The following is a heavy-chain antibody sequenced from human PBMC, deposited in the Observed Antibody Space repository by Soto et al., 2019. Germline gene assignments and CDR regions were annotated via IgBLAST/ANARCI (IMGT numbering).Heavy chain of an antibody. CDR3: ARAMNPRPRTVNYYYYGMDV. CDR2: IIPIFGTA. D-gene: IGHD6-25*01. J-gene: IGHJ6*02. Sequence: SVKVSCKASGGTFSSYSISWVRQAPGQGLEWMGGIIPIFGTANYAQKFQGRVTITADESTSTAYMELSSLRSEDTAVYYCARAMNPRPRTVNYYYYGMDVWGQGTTVTVSS. CDR1: GGTFSSYS. V-gene: IGHV1-69*13.